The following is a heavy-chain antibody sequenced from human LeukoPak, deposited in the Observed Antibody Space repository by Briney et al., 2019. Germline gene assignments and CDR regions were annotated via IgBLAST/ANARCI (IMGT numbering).Heavy chain of an antibody. D-gene: IGHD3-22*01. CDR2: MNPNSGNT. V-gene: IGHV1-8*01. Sequence: GASVKVSCKASGYTFTSYDINWVRQATGQGLEWMGWMNPNSGNTGYAQKFQGRVTMTRNTSISTAYMELSSLRSEDTAVYYCAKDTWAYYDSSGYYSVPDYWGQGTLVTVSS. CDR1: GYTFTSYD. J-gene: IGHJ4*02. CDR3: AKDTWAYYDSSGYYSVPDY.